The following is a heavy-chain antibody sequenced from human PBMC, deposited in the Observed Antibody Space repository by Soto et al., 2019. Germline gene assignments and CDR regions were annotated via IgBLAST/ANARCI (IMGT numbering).Heavy chain of an antibody. Sequence: SETLSLTCTVSGDSISSYYWSWIRQPPGKGLEWIGYMYNTGSTVYNPSFKSRVTISVDTSKNQFSLKLSSVTAADTAVYYCARELFGRSVWFDPWGQGTQVTVSS. CDR3: ARELFGRSVWFDP. D-gene: IGHD3-10*01. CDR1: GDSISSYY. V-gene: IGHV4-59*01. J-gene: IGHJ5*02. CDR2: MYNTGST.